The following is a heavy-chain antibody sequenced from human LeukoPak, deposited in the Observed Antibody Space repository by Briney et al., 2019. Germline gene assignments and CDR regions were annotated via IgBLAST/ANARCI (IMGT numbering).Heavy chain of an antibody. D-gene: IGHD2-21*01. V-gene: IGHV4-39*01. J-gene: IGHJ4*02. Sequence: MPSETLSLTCTVSGGSISSSSYYWGWIRQPPGKGLEWIGNIYYSGSTYCNPSLKSRVTISVDTSKNQFSLKLSSVTAADTAVYYCARVWWLRSGLISDGKDKYYFDYWGQGTLVTVSS. CDR3: ARVWWLRSGLISDGKDKYYFDY. CDR1: GGSISSSSYY. CDR2: IYYSGST.